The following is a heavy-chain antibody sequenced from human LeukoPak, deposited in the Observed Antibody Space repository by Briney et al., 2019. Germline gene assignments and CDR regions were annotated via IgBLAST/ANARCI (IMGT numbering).Heavy chain of an antibody. CDR2: MNPNSGNT. J-gene: IGHJ5*02. Sequence: ASVKVSCKASGYTFTSYDINWVRQATGQGLEWMGWMNPNSGNTGYAQKFQGRVTMTRNTSISTAYMELSSLRSEDTAVYYCAREHCSSTSCFSNNWFDPWGQGTLVTVSS. V-gene: IGHV1-8*01. CDR1: GYTFTSYD. D-gene: IGHD2-2*01. CDR3: AREHCSSTSCFSNNWFDP.